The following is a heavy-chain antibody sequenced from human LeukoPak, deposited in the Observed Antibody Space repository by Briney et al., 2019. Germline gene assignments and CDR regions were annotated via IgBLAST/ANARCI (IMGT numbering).Heavy chain of an antibody. J-gene: IGHJ4*02. CDR1: GFTFSSYW. CDR3: ARGRPHGNDY. CDR2: IASDGSST. D-gene: IGHD4-23*01. Sequence: GGSLRLSCTASGFTFSSYWMNWVRQAPGKGLGWVSRIASDGSSTTYADSVKGRFSISRDNAKNTLYLQMNSLRVEDTAVYYCARGRPHGNDYWGQGTLVTVSS. V-gene: IGHV3-74*01.